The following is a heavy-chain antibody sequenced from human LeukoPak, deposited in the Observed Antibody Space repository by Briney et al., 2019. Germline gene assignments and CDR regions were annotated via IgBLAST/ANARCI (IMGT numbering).Heavy chain of an antibody. D-gene: IGHD1-26*01. Sequence: GSLRLSCEASGFPFSSYLMSWVRQAPGKGLEWVGNIKQDGSEKYYVDSVKGRFTISRDNAKNSLYVQMNSLRAEDTAVYYCARWGQGFDYWGQGTLVTVSS. J-gene: IGHJ4*02. V-gene: IGHV3-7*05. CDR1: GFPFSSYL. CDR2: IKQDGSEK. CDR3: ARWGQGFDY.